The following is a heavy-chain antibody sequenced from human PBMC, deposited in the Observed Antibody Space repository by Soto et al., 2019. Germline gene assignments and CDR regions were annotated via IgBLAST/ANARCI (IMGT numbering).Heavy chain of an antibody. V-gene: IGHV1-18*01. CDR1: GYTFTSYA. CDR2: INVYNGNT. J-gene: IGHJ4*02. D-gene: IGHD4-4*01. CDR3: ARDAVAATTGISGY. Sequence: ASVKVSCKASGYTFTSYAISWVRQAPGQGLEWMGWINVYNGNTKYAQKFQGRVTMTTDTSTSTVYMELRSPTSDDTAVYYCARDAVAATTGISGYWGQGTLVTVSS.